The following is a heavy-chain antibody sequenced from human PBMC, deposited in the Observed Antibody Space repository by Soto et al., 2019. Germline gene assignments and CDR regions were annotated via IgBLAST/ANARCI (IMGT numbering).Heavy chain of an antibody. Sequence: EVQLVESGGGLVQPGGSLRLSCAASGFTFSSYWMHWVRQAPGKGLVWVSRITSDGSSPSYADSVKGRFTISRDNAKNTLYLQMNSLRAEDTAVYYCARAQIRTELDDSNYGYYYMDVWGKGTTVTVSS. D-gene: IGHD4-4*01. CDR2: ITSDGSSP. J-gene: IGHJ6*03. CDR1: GFTFSSYW. V-gene: IGHV3-74*01. CDR3: ARAQIRTELDDSNYGYYYMDV.